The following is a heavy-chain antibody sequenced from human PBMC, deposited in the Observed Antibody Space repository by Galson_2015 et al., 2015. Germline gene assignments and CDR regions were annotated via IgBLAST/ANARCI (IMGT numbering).Heavy chain of an antibody. D-gene: IGHD2-2*01. CDR2: VNREGTST. V-gene: IGHV3-74*01. CDR3: AREGGPTAGLGYYYYYYGMDV. J-gene: IGHJ6*02. CDR1: GFTFSTYW. Sequence: SLRLSCAASGFTFSTYWMHWVRQAPGKGLVWVSRVNREGTSTSHADSVKGRFTISRDNAKSTLYLQMNSLTAEDTAVYYCAREGGPTAGLGYYYYYYGMDVWGQGTTVTVSS.